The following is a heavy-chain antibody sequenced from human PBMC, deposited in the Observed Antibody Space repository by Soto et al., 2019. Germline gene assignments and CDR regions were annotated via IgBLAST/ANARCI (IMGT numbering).Heavy chain of an antibody. V-gene: IGHV5-51*01. J-gene: IGHJ5*02. CDR1: GYTFTSYC. CDR2: IYPGDSDT. CDR3: ARHYFLGAAAGTDGWFDP. D-gene: IGHD6-13*01. Sequence: VESLKISCQGSGYTFTSYCIGWVRQMPGKGLEWMGIIYPGDSDTRYSPSFQGQVTISADKSISTAYLQWSSLKASDTAMYYCARHYFLGAAAGTDGWFDPWGQGTLVTVSS.